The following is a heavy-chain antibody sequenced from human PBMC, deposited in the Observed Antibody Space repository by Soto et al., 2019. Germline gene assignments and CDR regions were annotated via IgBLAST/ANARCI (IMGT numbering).Heavy chain of an antibody. D-gene: IGHD1-7*01. CDR1: GGTFSSYT. J-gene: IGHJ6*03. CDR3: ARRTIQTGTPNYYYSYMDV. Sequence: SVKVSCKASGGTFSSYTISWVRQAPGQGLEWMGRIIPILGIANYAQKFQGRVTITADKSTSTAYMELSSLRSEDTAVYYCARRTIQTGTPNYYYSYMDVWGKGTTVTVSS. V-gene: IGHV1-69*02. CDR2: IIPILGIA.